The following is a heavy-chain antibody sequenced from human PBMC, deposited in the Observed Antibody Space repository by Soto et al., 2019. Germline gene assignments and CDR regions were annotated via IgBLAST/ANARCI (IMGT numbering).Heavy chain of an antibody. J-gene: IGHJ4*02. V-gene: IGHV4-4*07. CDR3: ARTLSGFTYGSRHFYFDY. CDR2: VFPGGPT. D-gene: IGHD3-10*01. CDR1: GVSISSSY. Sequence: PSETLSLTCTVSGVSISSSYWTWLRKPAGKGLEWIGHVFPGGPTSHHSSLKSRVSMSVDTSKNQFSLTLTSVTAADTAVYYCARTLSGFTYGSRHFYFDYWGQGTLVTVPQ.